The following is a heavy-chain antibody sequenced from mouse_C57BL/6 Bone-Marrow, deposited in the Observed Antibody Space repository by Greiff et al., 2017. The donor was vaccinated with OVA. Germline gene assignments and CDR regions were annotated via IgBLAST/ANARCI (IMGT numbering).Heavy chain of an antibody. J-gene: IGHJ3*01. CDR2: IDPSDSYT. V-gene: IGHV1-50*01. CDR1: GYTFTSYW. Sequence: QVKLQQPGAELVKPGASVKLSCKASGYTFTSYWMQWVKQRPGQGLEWIGEIDPSDSYTNYNQKFKGKATLTVDTSSSTAYMQLSSLTSEDSAVYYCAREGDYDYDRFAYWGQGTLVTVSA. D-gene: IGHD2-4*01. CDR3: AREGDYDYDRFAY.